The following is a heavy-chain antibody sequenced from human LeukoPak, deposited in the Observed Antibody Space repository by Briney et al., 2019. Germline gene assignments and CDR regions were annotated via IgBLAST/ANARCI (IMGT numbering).Heavy chain of an antibody. CDR1: GGTFSSYA. CDR3: ARGRYCSGGSCYRLFDY. J-gene: IGHJ4*02. Sequence: SVKVSFKASGGTFSSYAISWVRQAPGQGLEWMGGIIPIFGTANYAQKFQGRVTITADESTSTAYMELSSLRPEDTAVYYCARGRYCSGGSCYRLFDYWGQGTLVTVSS. CDR2: IIPIFGTA. D-gene: IGHD2-15*01. V-gene: IGHV1-69*13.